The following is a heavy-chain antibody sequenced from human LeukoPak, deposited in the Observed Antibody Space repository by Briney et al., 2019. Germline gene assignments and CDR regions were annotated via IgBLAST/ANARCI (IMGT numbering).Heavy chain of an antibody. CDR2: INHSGST. J-gene: IGHJ5*02. Sequence: SETLSLTCAVYGGSFSGYYWSWIRQPPGKGLEWIGEINHSGSTNYNPSLKSRVTISVDTSRNQFSLKLSSVTAADTAVYYCARASIAVAGTGGDWFDPWGQGTLVTVSS. CDR3: ARASIAVAGTGGDWFDP. V-gene: IGHV4-34*01. CDR1: GGSFSGYY. D-gene: IGHD6-19*01.